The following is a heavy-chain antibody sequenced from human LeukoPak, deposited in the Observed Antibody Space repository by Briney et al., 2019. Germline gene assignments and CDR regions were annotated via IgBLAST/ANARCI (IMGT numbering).Heavy chain of an antibody. CDR3: ARVPRVGTAPDFDY. V-gene: IGHV3-13*01. J-gene: IGHJ4*02. Sequence: GGSLRLSCAASGFTFSSYDMHWVRQATGKGLEWVSAIGTAGDTYYPGSVKGRFTISRENAKNSLYLQMNSLRAEDTAVYYCARVPRVGTAPDFDYWGQGTLVTVSS. D-gene: IGHD2-21*02. CDR1: GFTFSSYD. CDR2: IGTAGDT.